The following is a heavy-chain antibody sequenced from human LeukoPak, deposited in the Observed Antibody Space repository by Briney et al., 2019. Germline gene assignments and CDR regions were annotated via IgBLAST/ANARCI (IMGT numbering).Heavy chain of an antibody. V-gene: IGHV1-69*05. CDR1: GGTFSSYA. CDR3: ASEAMADAFDI. D-gene: IGHD5-18*01. CDR2: IIPIFGTA. J-gene: IGHJ3*02. Sequence: SVKVSCKASGGTFSSYAISWVRQAPGQGLEWMGGIIPIFGTANYAQKFQGRVTIATDESTSTAYMELSSLRSEDTAVYYCASEAMADAFDIWGQGTMVTVSS.